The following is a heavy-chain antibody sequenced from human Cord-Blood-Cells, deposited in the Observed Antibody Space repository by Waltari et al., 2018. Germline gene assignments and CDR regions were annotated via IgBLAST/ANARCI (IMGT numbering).Heavy chain of an antibody. D-gene: IGHD7-27*01. CDR1: GGTFSSYA. J-gene: IGHJ2*01. V-gene: IGHV1-69*01. CDR3: ASARSATGEGYWYFDL. Sequence: QVQLVQSGAEVKKPGSSVKVSCKASGGTFSSYAISWVRQAPGQGVEWMGGSIPIFGTANYAQKCKGRVTITADESTSTAYMELSSLRSEDTAVYYCASARSATGEGYWYFDLWGRGTLVTVSS. CDR2: SIPIFGTA.